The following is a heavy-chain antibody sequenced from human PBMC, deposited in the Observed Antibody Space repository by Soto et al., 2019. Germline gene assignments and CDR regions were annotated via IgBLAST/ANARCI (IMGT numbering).Heavy chain of an antibody. CDR1: GFTFSSYG. Sequence: GGALRLSCAASGFTFSSYGMHWVRQAPGKGLEWVAVIWYDGSNKYYADSVKGRFTISRDNSKNTLYLQMNSLRAEDTAVYYCARDQPGYSYGYGLGYWGQGTLVTVSS. V-gene: IGHV3-33*01. CDR2: IWYDGSNK. D-gene: IGHD5-18*01. J-gene: IGHJ4*02. CDR3: ARDQPGYSYGYGLGY.